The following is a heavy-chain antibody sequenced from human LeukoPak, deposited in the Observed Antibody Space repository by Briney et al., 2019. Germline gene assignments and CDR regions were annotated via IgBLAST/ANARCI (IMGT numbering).Heavy chain of an antibody. D-gene: IGHD5-12*01. CDR1: GYSFTSYW. J-gene: IGHJ6*02. CDR3: ARGFRVATDGRGGGPGNYYYYYGMDV. V-gene: IGHV5-51*01. CDR2: IYPGDSDT. Sequence: PGESLKISCKGSGYSFTSYWIGWVRQMPGKGLEWMGIIYPGDSDTRYSPSFQGQVTISADKSISTAYLQWSSLKASDTAMYYCARGFRVATDGRGGGPGNYYYYYGMDVWGQGTTVTVSS.